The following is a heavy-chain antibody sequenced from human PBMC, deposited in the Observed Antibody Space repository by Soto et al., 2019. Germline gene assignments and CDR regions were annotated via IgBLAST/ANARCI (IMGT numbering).Heavy chain of an antibody. D-gene: IGHD1-26*01. CDR1: GYTFTSYG. J-gene: IGHJ6*02. V-gene: IGHV1-18*04. CDR3: AITGGSYADYYYGMDV. Sequence: VASVKVSCKASGYTFTSYGISWVRQAPGQGLEWMGWISAYNGNTNYAQKLQGRVTMTTDTSTSTAYMELRSLRSDDTAVYYCAITGGSYADYYYGMDVWGQGTTVTVSS. CDR2: ISAYNGNT.